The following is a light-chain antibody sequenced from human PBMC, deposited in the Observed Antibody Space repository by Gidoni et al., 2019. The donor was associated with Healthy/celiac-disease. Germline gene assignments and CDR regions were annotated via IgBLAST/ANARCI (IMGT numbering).Light chain of an antibody. CDR1: QSISSY. CDR3: QQSYSTPLT. Sequence: DIQMTQSPSSLSASVGDRVTITCRASQSISSYLNWYQQQPGKAPQLLIYAAASLQSGVPSRFSGSGSGTDFTITISSLQPEDFATYYCQQSYSTPLTFGGGTKVEIK. CDR2: AAA. V-gene: IGKV1-39*01. J-gene: IGKJ4*01.